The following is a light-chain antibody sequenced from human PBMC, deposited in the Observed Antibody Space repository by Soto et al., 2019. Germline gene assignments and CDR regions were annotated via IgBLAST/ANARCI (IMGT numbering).Light chain of an antibody. CDR2: QDS. CDR1: KLGDKY. CDR3: QAWDSSTERYV. J-gene: IGLJ1*01. V-gene: IGLV3-1*01. Sequence: SSELTQPPSVSVSPGQTASITCSGAKLGDKYACWYQQKPGQSPVLVIYQDSKRPSGIPERFSGSNSGNTATLTISGTQAMDEADYYCQAWDSSTERYVFGTGTKLTVL.